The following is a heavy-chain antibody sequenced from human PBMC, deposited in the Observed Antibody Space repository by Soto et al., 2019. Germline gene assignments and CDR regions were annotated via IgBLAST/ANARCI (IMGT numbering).Heavy chain of an antibody. D-gene: IGHD5-12*01. CDR1: GFTFSSYA. Sequence: GGSLRLSCAASGFTFSSYAMSWVRQAPGKGLEWVSAISGSGGSTYYADSVKGRFTISRDNSKNTLYLQMNSLRAEDTAVYYCAKDLRRWLQFSTFDYWGQGTLVTVYS. J-gene: IGHJ4*02. CDR2: ISGSGGST. V-gene: IGHV3-23*01. CDR3: AKDLRRWLQFSTFDY.